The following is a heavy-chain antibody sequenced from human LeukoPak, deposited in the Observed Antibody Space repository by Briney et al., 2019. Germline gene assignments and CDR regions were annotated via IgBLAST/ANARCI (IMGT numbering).Heavy chain of an antibody. J-gene: IGHJ6*02. CDR2: IFYTGTT. Sequence: GSLRLSCAGSGFSFSSYSINWVRQPPGKGLEWIGNIFYTGTTYYNPSLNSRVTISVDTSKNQFSLKLSSVTVADTAVYYCARELTNYGMNVWGQGTTVTVSS. D-gene: IGHD4-11*01. V-gene: IGHV4-39*02. CDR3: ARELTNYGMNV. CDR1: GFSFSSYSIN.